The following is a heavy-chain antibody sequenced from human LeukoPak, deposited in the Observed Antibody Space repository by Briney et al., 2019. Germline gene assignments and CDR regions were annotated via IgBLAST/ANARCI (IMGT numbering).Heavy chain of an antibody. Sequence: GGSLRLSCAASGFTFNTYSTNWVRQAPGKGLEWVSSISGSNNYIYYADSLKGRFTISRDNAKNSLYLQMNSLRAEDTAVYYCARDYYGDYYFDYWGRGTLVTVSS. J-gene: IGHJ4*02. CDR3: ARDYYGDYYFDY. CDR1: GFTFNTYS. D-gene: IGHD4-17*01. V-gene: IGHV3-21*01. CDR2: ISGSNNYI.